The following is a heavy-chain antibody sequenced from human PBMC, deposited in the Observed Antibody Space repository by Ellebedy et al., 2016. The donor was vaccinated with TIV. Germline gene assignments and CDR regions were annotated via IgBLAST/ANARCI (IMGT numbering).Heavy chain of an antibody. Sequence: PGGSLRLSCAATGFDFRNYWMSWVRQAPGKGLEWVANIKQDGTERYYAESVKGRFTISRDNAKDSVSLQMSSLRVEDTAVYYCARDGRLMASGYYYYNGMDVWGQGTTVTVSS. J-gene: IGHJ6*02. V-gene: IGHV3-7*01. CDR3: ARDGRLMASGYYYYNGMDV. CDR2: IKQDGTER. CDR1: GFDFRNYW. D-gene: IGHD2-8*01.